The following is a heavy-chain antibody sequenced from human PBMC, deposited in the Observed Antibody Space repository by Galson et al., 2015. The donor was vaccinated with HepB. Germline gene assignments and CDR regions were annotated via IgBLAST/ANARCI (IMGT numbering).Heavy chain of an antibody. Sequence: SVKVSCKASAGTYRRYTINWVRQAPGQGLGWMGKIIPILGTPNYAQRFQGRVTITADKSTSTAYMELSSLRSEDTAVYYCVRGYSYGYFDYWGQGTLVTVSS. CDR1: AGTYRRYT. V-gene: IGHV1-69*08. D-gene: IGHD5-18*01. J-gene: IGHJ4*02. CDR2: IIPILGTP. CDR3: VRGYSYGYFDY.